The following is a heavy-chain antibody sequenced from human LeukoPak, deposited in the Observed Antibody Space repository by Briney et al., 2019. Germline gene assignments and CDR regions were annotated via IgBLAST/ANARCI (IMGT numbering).Heavy chain of an antibody. CDR1: GGSISSGGYY. J-gene: IGHJ4*02. CDR3: ARVKGGGSGSQRTYYFDY. V-gene: IGHV4-30-2*01. Sequence: SETLSLTCTVSGGSISSGGYYWSWIRQPPGKGLEWIGYIYHSGSTYYNPSLKSRVTISVDRSKNQFSLKLSSVTAADTAVYYCARVKGGGSGSQRTYYFDYWGQGTLVTVSS. D-gene: IGHD3-10*01. CDR2: IYHSGST.